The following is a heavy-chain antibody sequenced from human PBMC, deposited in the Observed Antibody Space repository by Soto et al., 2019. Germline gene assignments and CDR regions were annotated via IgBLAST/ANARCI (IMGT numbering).Heavy chain of an antibody. CDR2: IYYSGST. J-gene: IGHJ6*02. CDR3: ASPYCSSTSCHADYYYGMDV. V-gene: IGHV4-39*01. CDR1: GGSISSSSYY. D-gene: IGHD2-2*01. Sequence: QLQLQESGPGLVKPSETLSLTCTVSGGSISSSSYYWGWIRQPPGKGLEWIGSIYYSGSTYYNPSLKSRVTISVDTSKNQFSLKLSSVTAADTAVYYCASPYCSSTSCHADYYYGMDVWCQGTTVTVSS.